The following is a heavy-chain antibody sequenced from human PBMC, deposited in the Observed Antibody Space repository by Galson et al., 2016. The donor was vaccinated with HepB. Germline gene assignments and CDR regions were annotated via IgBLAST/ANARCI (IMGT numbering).Heavy chain of an antibody. D-gene: IGHD2-8*01. J-gene: IGHJ4*02. Sequence: SLRLSCAVFLFAFSSNNMHWVRQEPGKGLVWVSRIWSDGSSTYYADSVEGRFTISRDNSKNTLYLQMNSLRAEDTAVYYCAAPHCSYGICWLGYWGQGTLVTVSS. CDR1: LFAFSSNN. CDR3: AAPHCSYGICWLGY. CDR2: IWSDGSST. V-gene: IGHV3-74*01.